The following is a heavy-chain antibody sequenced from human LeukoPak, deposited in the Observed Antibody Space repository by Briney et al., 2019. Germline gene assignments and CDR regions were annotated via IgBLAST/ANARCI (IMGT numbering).Heavy chain of an antibody. J-gene: IGHJ6*02. CDR1: GFTFSSYA. D-gene: IGHD3-10*01. CDR2: IGAGGTFT. Sequence: PGGSLRLSCTASGFTFSSYAMNWVRQAPGKGLEWVSGIGAGGTFTYYADSVKGRFTISRDNSRNTLYPQMNSLRAEDTAVYYCARVSGAFGEFYGMDVWGQGTTVTVSS. CDR3: ARVSGAFGEFYGMDV. V-gene: IGHV3-23*01.